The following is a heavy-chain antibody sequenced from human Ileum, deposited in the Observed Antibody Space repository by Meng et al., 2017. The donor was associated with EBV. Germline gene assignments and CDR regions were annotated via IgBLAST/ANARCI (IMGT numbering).Heavy chain of an antibody. CDR2: KYHSGST. Sequence: QWHRREWGPGLVVPSETLSLTCAVSGGSISSSGNYWSWIRQPPGKGLEWIGYKYHSGSTYYNPSLKSRVTMSVDTSRNQFSLKLSSVTAADTAVYYCARRGGYDILTPVGWFDPWGQGTLVTVSS. CDR3: ARRGGYDILTPVGWFDP. D-gene: IGHD3-9*01. J-gene: IGHJ5*02. V-gene: IGHV4-30-4*01. CDR1: GGSISSSGNY.